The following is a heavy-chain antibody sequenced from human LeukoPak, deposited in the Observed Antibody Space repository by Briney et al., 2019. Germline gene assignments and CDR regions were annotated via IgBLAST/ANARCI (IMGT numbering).Heavy chain of an antibody. CDR1: GFTFSSYA. CDR2: ISGSGDST. Sequence: PVGSLRLSCAASGFTFSSYAMSWVRQAPGKGLEWVSAISGSGDSTYYADSVKGRFTISRDNSKNTLYLQMNSLRAEDTAVYYCAKCQGSSTSCRSLLDPRGQGTLVTVSS. D-gene: IGHD2-2*01. J-gene: IGHJ5*02. CDR3: AKCQGSSTSCRSLLDP. V-gene: IGHV3-23*01.